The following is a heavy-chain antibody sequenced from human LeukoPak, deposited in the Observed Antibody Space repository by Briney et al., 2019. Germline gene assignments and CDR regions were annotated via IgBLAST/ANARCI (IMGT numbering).Heavy chain of an antibody. D-gene: IGHD3-9*01. CDR3: ARSSRYDIWTRDPY. CDR2: INANSGGT. CDR1: VYSYTGYY. J-gene: IGHJ4*02. Sequence: ASVKVSCKASVYSYTGYYMHSVRQAPGQGLEWMGWINANSGGTNYAQKFQGRVTMTRDTSISTAYMELSRLRSDDTAVYYCARSSRYDIWTRDPYWGQGTLVTVSP. V-gene: IGHV1-2*02.